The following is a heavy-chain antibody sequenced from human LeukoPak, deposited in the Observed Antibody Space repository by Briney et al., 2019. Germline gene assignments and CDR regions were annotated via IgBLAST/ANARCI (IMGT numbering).Heavy chain of an antibody. V-gene: IGHV3-66*01. D-gene: IGHD3-22*01. CDR2: IYSGGST. CDR3: ARVGEADYYDSSGYYWTDY. Sequence: GGSLRLSCAASEFSVGSNYMTWVRQAPGKGLEWVSLIYSGGSTYYADSVKGRFTISRDDAKNSLYLQMNSLRAEDTAVYYCARVGEADYYDSSGYYWTDYWGQGTLVTVSS. J-gene: IGHJ4*02. CDR1: EFSVGSNY.